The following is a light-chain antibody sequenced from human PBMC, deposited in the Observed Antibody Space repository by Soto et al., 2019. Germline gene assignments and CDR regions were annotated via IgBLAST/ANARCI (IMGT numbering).Light chain of an antibody. V-gene: IGLV2-23*02. CDR2: EVV. CDR1: SSDVGPYNL. Sequence: QSALTQPASVSGSPGQSITISCTGSSSDVGPYNLVSWYQHHPGKAPKLMISEVVKRPSGVSNRFSGSKSGNTASLTISGLQAEDEADYYCCSYAGSSMFVFGGGTQLTFL. J-gene: IGLJ2*01. CDR3: CSYAGSSMFV.